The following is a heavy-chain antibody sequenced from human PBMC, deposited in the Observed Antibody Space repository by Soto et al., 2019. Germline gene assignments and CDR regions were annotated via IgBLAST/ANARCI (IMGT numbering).Heavy chain of an antibody. D-gene: IGHD3-22*01. CDR1: GFTFGSYS. V-gene: IGHV3-48*02. CDR3: ARADYDTSGYYFDY. Sequence: PGGSLRLSCAASGFTFGSYSMNWVRQAPGKGLEWVSYISRSSSSMYYADSVRGRFTISRDNAYNSLYLQMNSLRDEDTAVYYCARADYDTSGYYFDYWGQGALVTVSS. J-gene: IGHJ4*02. CDR2: ISRSSSSM.